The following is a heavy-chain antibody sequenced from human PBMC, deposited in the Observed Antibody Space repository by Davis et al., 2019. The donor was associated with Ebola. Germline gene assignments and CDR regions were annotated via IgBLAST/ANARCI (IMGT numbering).Heavy chain of an antibody. J-gene: IGHJ4*02. CDR2: IKQDGSEK. D-gene: IGHD3-16*01. V-gene: IGHV3-7*03. CDR1: GFTFSSYW. CDR3: AKMTDPFMITFGDH. Sequence: GESLKISCAASGFTFSSYWMSWVRQAPGKGLEWVANIKQDGSEKYYVDSVKGRFTISRDNSKNTLYLQMNSLRAEDTAVYYCAKMTDPFMITFGDHWGQGTLVTVSS.